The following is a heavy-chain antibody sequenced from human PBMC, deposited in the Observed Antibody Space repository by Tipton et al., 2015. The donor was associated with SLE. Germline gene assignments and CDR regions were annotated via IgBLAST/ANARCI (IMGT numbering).Heavy chain of an antibody. CDR1: GGSVTSSGSY. CDR3: AEGTRTLDS. D-gene: IGHD3-10*01. Sequence: TLSLTCTVSGGSVTSSGSYWAWIRQPPGKGLEWIGMIDFTGITYYNPSLRSRVTFSRDTSKNQFSLRLNSVTGTDTAVYYCAEGTRTLDSWGRGTLVSVSS. CDR2: IDFTGIT. J-gene: IGHJ5*01. V-gene: IGHV4-39*01.